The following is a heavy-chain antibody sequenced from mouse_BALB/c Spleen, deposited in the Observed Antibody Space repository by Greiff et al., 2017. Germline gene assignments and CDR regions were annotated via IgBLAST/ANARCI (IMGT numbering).Heavy chain of an antibody. CDR1: GFTFSSYA. CDR2: ISSGGSYT. Sequence: EVNLVESGGGLVKPGGSLKLSCAASGFTFSSYAMSWVRQSPEKRLEWVAEISSGGSYTYYPDTVTGRFTISRDNAKNTLYLEMSSLRSEDTAMYYCARRNYYGSSLYAMDYWGQGTSVTVSS. J-gene: IGHJ4*01. V-gene: IGHV5-9-4*01. D-gene: IGHD1-1*01. CDR3: ARRNYYGSSLYAMDY.